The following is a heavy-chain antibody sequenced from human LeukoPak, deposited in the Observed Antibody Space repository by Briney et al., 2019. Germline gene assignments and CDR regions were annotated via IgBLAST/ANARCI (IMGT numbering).Heavy chain of an antibody. CDR2: IGGRGDGI. Sequence: GGSLRLSCAASGFTFSDYSMNWVRQAPGKGLEWISYIGGRGDGISYADSVKGRFTVSRDNAKNSLFLQMNRLRGEDTAIYFCAREIPGRIAADCGGQGTLVTVSS. CDR3: AREIPGRIAADC. CDR1: GFTFSDYS. V-gene: IGHV3-48*01. D-gene: IGHD2-15*01. J-gene: IGHJ4*02.